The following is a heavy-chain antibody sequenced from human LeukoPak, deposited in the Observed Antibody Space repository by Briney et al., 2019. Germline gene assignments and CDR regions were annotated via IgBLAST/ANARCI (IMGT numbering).Heavy chain of an antibody. V-gene: IGHV1-69*01. D-gene: IGHD6-19*01. Sequence: GSSVKVSCKASGGTFSSYAISWVRQAPGQGLEWMGGIIPIFGTANYAQKFQGRVTITADESTSTAYMELSSLRSEDTAVYYCARVGSSSGPSNWFDPWGQGTLVTVSS. CDR3: ARVGSSSGPSNWFDP. J-gene: IGHJ5*02. CDR2: IIPIFGTA. CDR1: GGTFSSYA.